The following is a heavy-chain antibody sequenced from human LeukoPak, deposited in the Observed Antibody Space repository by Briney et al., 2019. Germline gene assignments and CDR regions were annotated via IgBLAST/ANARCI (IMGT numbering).Heavy chain of an antibody. D-gene: IGHD6-6*01. V-gene: IGHV4-34*01. J-gene: IGHJ4*02. CDR3: ARARRGSTSSPFRSSIAARNYFDY. CDR1: GGSFSGYY. CDR2: INHSGST. Sequence: NPSETLSLTCAVYGGSFSGYYWSWIRQPPGKGLKWIGEINHSGSTNYNPSLKSRVTISVDTSKNQFSLKLSSVTAADTAVYYCARARRGSTSSPFRSSIAARNYFDYWGQGTLVTVSS.